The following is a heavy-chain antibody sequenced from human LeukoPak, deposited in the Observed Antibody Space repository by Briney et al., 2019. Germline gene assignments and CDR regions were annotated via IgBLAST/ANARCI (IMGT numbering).Heavy chain of an antibody. CDR3: ARDRWGYSYGGD. Sequence: GGSLRLSCAASGFTFSSYEMNWVRQAPGKGLEWVSYISSSGSTIYYADSVKGRFTISRDNAKNSLYLQMNSLRAEDAAVYYCARDRWGYSYGGDWGQGTLVTVSS. V-gene: IGHV3-48*03. CDR1: GFTFSSYE. CDR2: ISSSGSTI. J-gene: IGHJ4*02. D-gene: IGHD5-18*01.